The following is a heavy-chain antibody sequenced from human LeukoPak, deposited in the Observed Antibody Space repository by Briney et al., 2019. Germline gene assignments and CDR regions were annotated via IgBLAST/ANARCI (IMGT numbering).Heavy chain of an antibody. D-gene: IGHD2-2*01. V-gene: IGHV3-21*01. CDR3: ARGPSCTSISCYTTGLFDY. Sequence: PGGSLRLSCTASGFTFSIYSMSWVRQAPGKGLEWVSSISSSRNSTYYADSVKGQFTIPRDNAKNSLYLRMNSLRAGDTAVYYCARGPSCTSISCYTTGLFDYWGQGTLVTVSS. J-gene: IGHJ4*02. CDR1: GFTFSIYS. CDR2: ISSSRNST.